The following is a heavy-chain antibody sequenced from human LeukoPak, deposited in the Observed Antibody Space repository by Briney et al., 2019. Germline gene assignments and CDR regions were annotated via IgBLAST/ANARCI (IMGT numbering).Heavy chain of an antibody. V-gene: IGHV3-53*01. CDR1: GFTVSNTY. J-gene: IGHJ4*02. Sequence: PGGSLRLSCAASGFTVSNTYMSWVRQAPGKGLEWASVIYSGGSTDYADSVKGRLTISRDNSKNTLYLQMNSLRAEDTAVYYCARAGSYTSGWYVIDHWGQGTLVTVSS. CDR3: ARAGSYTSGWYVIDH. CDR2: IYSGGST. D-gene: IGHD6-19*01.